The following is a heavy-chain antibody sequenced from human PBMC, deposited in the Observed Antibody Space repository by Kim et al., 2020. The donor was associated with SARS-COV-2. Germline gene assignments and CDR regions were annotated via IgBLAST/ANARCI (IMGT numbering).Heavy chain of an antibody. V-gene: IGHV3-74*01. Sequence: ADSVSGRFTISRDTANGTLYLQMNSLRAEDLAVYYCARGSGNFGFDYWGQGVLVTVSS. D-gene: IGHD1-26*01. CDR3: ARGSGNFGFDY. J-gene: IGHJ4*02.